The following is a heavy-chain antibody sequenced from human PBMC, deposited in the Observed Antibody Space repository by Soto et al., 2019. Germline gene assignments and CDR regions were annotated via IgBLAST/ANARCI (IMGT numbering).Heavy chain of an antibody. V-gene: IGHV4-31*03. CDR3: ASLSPRHEFDY. CDR1: GGSISSGGYY. Sequence: QVQLQESGPGLVKPSQTLSLTCTVSGGSISSGGYYWSWIRQHPGKGLEWIGYIYYSGSTYYNPSRQSRVTISVDTSKIHFSLKLSSVTAADTAVYYCASLSPRHEFDYWGQGSLVTVSS. CDR2: IYYSGST. J-gene: IGHJ4*02.